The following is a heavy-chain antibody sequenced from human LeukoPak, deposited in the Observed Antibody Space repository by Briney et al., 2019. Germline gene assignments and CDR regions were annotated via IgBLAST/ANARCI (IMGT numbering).Heavy chain of an antibody. Sequence: GGSLRLSCAASGFSFKDYNMHWVRQAPGKGLEWVAVITYDGSNKYYTDSVKGRFTISRDNSKTTLYLQMNSLRAEDTAVYYCARDSSGDYGDYRDAFDIWGQGTMVTVSS. CDR2: ITYDGSNK. D-gene: IGHD4-17*01. J-gene: IGHJ3*02. CDR1: GFSFKDYN. V-gene: IGHV3-30*03. CDR3: ARDSSGDYGDYRDAFDI.